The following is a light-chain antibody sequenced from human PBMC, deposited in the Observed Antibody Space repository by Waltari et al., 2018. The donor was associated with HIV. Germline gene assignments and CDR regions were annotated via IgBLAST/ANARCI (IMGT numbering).Light chain of an antibody. J-gene: IGLJ1*01. Sequence: QSVLTQPPSASGTPGQRVSISCSGSSSNIGINAVNWFQQLPETAPKLLIFSTHYRPSGVPDRFSASKSGTSASLAISGLRSEDEAVYYCATWDDSLNAYVFGTGTTVTVL. V-gene: IGLV1-44*01. CDR3: ATWDDSLNAYV. CDR2: STH. CDR1: SSNIGINA.